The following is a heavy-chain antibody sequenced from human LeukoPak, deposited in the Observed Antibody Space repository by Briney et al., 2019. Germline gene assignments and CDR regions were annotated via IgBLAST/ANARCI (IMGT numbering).Heavy chain of an antibody. V-gene: IGHV4-39*01. CDR1: GGSISSSSYY. Sequence: SETLSLTCTVSGGSISSSSYYWGWIRQPPGKGLEWIGSIYYSGSTYYNPSLKSRVTISVDTSKNQFSLKLSSVTAADTAVYYCARRGLVALYDVWGQGTTVTVSS. CDR3: ARRGLVALYDV. J-gene: IGHJ6*02. D-gene: IGHD2-8*02. CDR2: IYYSGST.